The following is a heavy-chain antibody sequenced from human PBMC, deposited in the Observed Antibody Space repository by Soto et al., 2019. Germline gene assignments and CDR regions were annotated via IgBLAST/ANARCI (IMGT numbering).Heavy chain of an antibody. D-gene: IGHD3-10*01. V-gene: IGHV4-34*01. CDR2: INHSGST. CDR3: ARRRPYGSGSYQYGMDV. CDR1: GGSFSGYY. J-gene: IGHJ6*02. Sequence: QVQLQQWGAGLLKPSETLSLTCAVYGGSFSGYYWSWIRQPPGKGLEWIGEINHSGSTNYNPSLKSRVTISVDTSKNQFSLKLSSVTAADTAVYYCARRRPYGSGSYQYGMDVWGQGTTVTVSS.